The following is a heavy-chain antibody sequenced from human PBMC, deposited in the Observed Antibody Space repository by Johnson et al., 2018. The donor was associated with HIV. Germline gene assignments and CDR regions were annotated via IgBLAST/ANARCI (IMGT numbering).Heavy chain of an antibody. V-gene: IGHV3-23*04. J-gene: IGHJ3*02. CDR2: IGTAGDT. CDR3: ARASDAFDI. CDR1: GFTFSSYA. Sequence: VQLVESGGGLVQPGGSLRLSCAASGFTFSSYAMSWVRQATGKGLEWVSAIGTAGDTYYADSVKGRFTISRDNSKNTLYLQMNSLRAEDTAVYYCARASDAFDIWGQGTMVTVSS.